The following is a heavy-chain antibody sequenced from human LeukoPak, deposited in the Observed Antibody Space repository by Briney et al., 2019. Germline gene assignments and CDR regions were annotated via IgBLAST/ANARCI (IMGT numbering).Heavy chain of an antibody. CDR2: ISSSSSYI. Sequence: GGSLRLSCAASGFTFSSYSMNWVRQAPGKGLEWVSSISSSSSYIYYADSVKGRFTISRDNAKNSLYLQMNSLRAEDTAVYYCARVRYSSFPGYYMDVWGKGTTVTVSS. D-gene: IGHD6-13*01. CDR1: GFTFSSYS. CDR3: ARVRYSSFPGYYMDV. V-gene: IGHV3-21*01. J-gene: IGHJ6*03.